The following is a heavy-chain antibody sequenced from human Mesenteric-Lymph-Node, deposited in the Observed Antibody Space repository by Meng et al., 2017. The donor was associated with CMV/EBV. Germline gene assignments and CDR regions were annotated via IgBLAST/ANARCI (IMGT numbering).Heavy chain of an antibody. CDR3: AKVGASNLNWFDP. CDR1: GFTFSSYA. V-gene: IGHV3-23*01. D-gene: IGHD3-16*01. CDR2: LSGSGYSGGST. Sequence: GESLKISCEASGFTFSSYAMTWVRQAPGKGLEWVSALSGSGYSGGSTYYADSVKGRFTISRDNSKNTLYLQMNSLRAEDTAIYYCAKVGASNLNWFDPWGQGTLVTVSS. J-gene: IGHJ5*02.